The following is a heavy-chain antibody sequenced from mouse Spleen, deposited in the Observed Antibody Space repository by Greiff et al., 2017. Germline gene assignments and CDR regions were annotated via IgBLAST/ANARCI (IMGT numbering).Heavy chain of an antibody. V-gene: IGHV5-4*03. Sequence: EVMLVESGGGLVKPGGSLKLSCAASGFTFSSYAMSWVRQTPEKRLEWVATISDGGSYTYYPDNVKGRFTISRDNAKNNLYLQMSHLKSEDTAMYYCARPSYYSNYGYWYFDVWGTGTTVTVSS. D-gene: IGHD2-5*01. CDR1: GFTFSSYA. CDR3: ARPSYYSNYGYWYFDV. J-gene: IGHJ1*03. CDR2: ISDGGSYT.